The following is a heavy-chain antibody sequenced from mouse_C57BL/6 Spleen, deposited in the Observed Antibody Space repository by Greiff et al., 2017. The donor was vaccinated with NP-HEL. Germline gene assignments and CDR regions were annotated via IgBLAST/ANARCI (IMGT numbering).Heavy chain of an antibody. CDR3: AREDYDYDGFAY. Sequence: EVKLMESEGGLVQPGSSMKLSCTASGFTFSDYYMAWVRQVPEKGLEWVANINYDGSSTYYLDSLKSRFIISRDNAKNILYLQMSSLKSEDTATYYCAREDYDYDGFAYWGQGTLVTVSA. D-gene: IGHD2-4*01. J-gene: IGHJ3*01. V-gene: IGHV5-16*01. CDR2: INYDGSST. CDR1: GFTFSDYY.